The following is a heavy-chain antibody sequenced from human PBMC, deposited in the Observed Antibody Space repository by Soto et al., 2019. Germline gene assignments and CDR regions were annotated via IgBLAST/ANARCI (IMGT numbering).Heavy chain of an antibody. CDR2: INSDGDTS. CDR3: TRDWVDYDGSGNYYHRFDP. D-gene: IGHD3-10*01. J-gene: IGHJ5*02. Sequence: GGSLRLSCVASGFGFHTYWMHWVRQVPGKGLVWVARINSDGDTSTYADSVKGRFSIARDNTKNTLFLQMNGLRDDDTAVYYWTRDWVDYDGSGNYYHRFDPWGQGALVTVSS. CDR1: GFGFHTYW. V-gene: IGHV3-74*01.